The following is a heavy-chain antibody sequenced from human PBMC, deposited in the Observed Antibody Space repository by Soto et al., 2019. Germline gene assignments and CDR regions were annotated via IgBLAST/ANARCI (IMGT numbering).Heavy chain of an antibody. J-gene: IGHJ4*02. CDR1: GGSFSGYY. V-gene: IGHV4-34*01. Sequence: SSETLSLTCAVYGGSFSGYYWSWIRQPPGKGLEWIASISYSDGSFYNSSLKSRLTISVDTSKNQFSLSLRSVTAADTAVYYCASHRTFWPFDYWGQGTVVTVSS. CDR3: ASHRTFWPFDY. D-gene: IGHD2-8*01. CDR2: ISYSDGS.